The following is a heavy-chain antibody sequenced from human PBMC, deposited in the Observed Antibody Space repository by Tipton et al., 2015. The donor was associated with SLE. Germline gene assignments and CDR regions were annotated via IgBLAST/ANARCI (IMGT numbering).Heavy chain of an antibody. J-gene: IGHJ4*02. CDR1: GGSFSGYY. Sequence: TLSLTCAVYGGSFSGYYWSWIRQPPGKGLEWIGSIYHSGSTYYNPSLKSRVTISVDTSKNQFSLKLSSVTAADTAVYYCAGAIAAAGQLDYWGQGTLVTVSS. V-gene: IGHV4-34*01. D-gene: IGHD6-13*01. CDR2: IYHSGST. CDR3: AGAIAAAGQLDY.